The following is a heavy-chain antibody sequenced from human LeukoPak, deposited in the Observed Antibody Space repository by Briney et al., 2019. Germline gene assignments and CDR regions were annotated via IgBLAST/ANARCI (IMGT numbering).Heavy chain of an antibody. CDR1: GFTLTSYA. V-gene: IGHV3-30-3*01. Sequence: GRSLRLSCAASGFTLTSYAMHWVRQAPGKGLEWVAVISYDGSIKYYADSVKGRFTISRDNSETTLYLQMNSLRAEDTAVYYCARGSSGYSYHFDYWGQGTLVSVSS. CDR3: ARGSSGYSYHFDY. J-gene: IGHJ4*02. D-gene: IGHD3-22*01. CDR2: ISYDGSIK.